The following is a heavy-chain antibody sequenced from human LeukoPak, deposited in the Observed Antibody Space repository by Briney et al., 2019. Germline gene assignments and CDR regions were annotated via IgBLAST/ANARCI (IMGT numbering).Heavy chain of an antibody. Sequence: GASVKVSCKASGHTFSTYAVTWVRQAPGQGLEWMGWISSYNGNTIYAQKLQGRVTMTTDTSTSTAYMELRSLRSDDTAVYYCAREGFNRKYDYWGQGTLVTVSS. CDR1: GHTFSTYA. V-gene: IGHV1-18*01. CDR3: AREGFNRKYDY. CDR2: ISSYNGNT. J-gene: IGHJ4*02.